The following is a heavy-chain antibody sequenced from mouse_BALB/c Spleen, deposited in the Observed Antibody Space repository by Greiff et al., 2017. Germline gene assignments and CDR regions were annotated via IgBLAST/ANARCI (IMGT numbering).Heavy chain of an antibody. CDR2: ISYSGST. Sequence: EVKLMESGPGLVKPSQSLSLTCTVTGYSITSDYAWNWIRQFPGNKLEWMGYISYSGSTSYNPSLKSRISITRDTSKNQFFLQLNSVTTEDTATYYCARGPVYYAMDYWGQGTSVTVSS. CDR1: GYSITSDYA. V-gene: IGHV3-2*02. CDR3: ARGPVYYAMDY. J-gene: IGHJ4*01.